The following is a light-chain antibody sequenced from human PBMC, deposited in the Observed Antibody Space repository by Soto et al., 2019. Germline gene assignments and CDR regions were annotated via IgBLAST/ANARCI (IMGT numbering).Light chain of an antibody. CDR2: DAS. CDR3: QQRRNWPLLT. V-gene: IGKV3-11*01. J-gene: IGKJ4*01. Sequence: EIVLTQSPATLSLSPGERATLSCSASQSVSNYLAWYQQKPGQAHRLLIYDASNRATGIPARFSGSGSGTDFTLTISSRKPEDCAVYYCQQRRNWPLLTFGGGTKVEIK. CDR1: QSVSNY.